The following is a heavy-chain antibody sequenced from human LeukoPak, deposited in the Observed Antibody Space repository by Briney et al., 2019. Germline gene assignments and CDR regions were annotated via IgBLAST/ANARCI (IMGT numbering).Heavy chain of an antibody. CDR3: VRGTWRQQLVLGSRYSYGMDV. J-gene: IGHJ6*02. CDR2: INHSGST. V-gene: IGHV4-34*01. D-gene: IGHD6-13*01. CDR1: GGSFSGYY. Sequence: SETLSLTCAVYGGSFSGYYWSWIRQPPGKGLEWIGEINHSGSTNYNPSLKSRVTISVDTSKNQFSLRVGSVTAADTAAYYCVRGTWRQQLVLGSRYSYGMDVWGQGTTVTVSS.